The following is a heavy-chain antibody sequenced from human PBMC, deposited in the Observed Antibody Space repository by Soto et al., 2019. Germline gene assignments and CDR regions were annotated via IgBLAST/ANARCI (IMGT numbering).Heavy chain of an antibody. CDR3: SRGLNSGSYYPFDS. J-gene: IGHJ4*02. V-gene: IGHV1-69*12. CDR2: IIPIFGTA. D-gene: IGHD1-26*01. Sequence: QVQLVQSGAEVKKPGSSVKASCKASGGTFSSYAISWVRQAPGQGLEWMGGIIPIFGTANYAQKFQGRVTIPADESMSTDYRELSSLRSEDTAVYYCSRGLNSGSYYPFDSWGQGTLVTVSS. CDR1: GGTFSSYA.